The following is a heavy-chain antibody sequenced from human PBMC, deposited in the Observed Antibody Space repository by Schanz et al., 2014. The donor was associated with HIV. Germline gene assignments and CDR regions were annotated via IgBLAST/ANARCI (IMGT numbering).Heavy chain of an antibody. Sequence: QVQLVESGGGLVKPGGSLSLSCVASGFTFGDHYMTWIRQAPGKGLEWVAHITGPGDTMYYADSVKGRFTISRDNSKSTLYLQMNSLRAEDTAVYYCAKAYCSSTICPPPYYYGMDVWGQGTTVIVSS. CDR3: AKAYCSSTICPPPYYYGMDV. V-gene: IGHV3-11*04. D-gene: IGHD2-2*01. CDR2: ITGPGDTM. J-gene: IGHJ6*02. CDR1: GFTFGDHY.